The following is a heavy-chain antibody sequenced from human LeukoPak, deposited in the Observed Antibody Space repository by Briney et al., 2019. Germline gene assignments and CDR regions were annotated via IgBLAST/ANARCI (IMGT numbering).Heavy chain of an antibody. J-gene: IGHJ4*02. V-gene: IGHV5-51*01. Sequence: GESLKISCKGSGYSFTNYWIAWVRQMPGKGLEWMGIIYPGDSDTRYSPSFQGQVTISADKSISTASLQWSSLKASDTAIYYCARFRSPGSYYKDYFDYWGQGTLVTVSS. CDR1: GYSFTNYW. D-gene: IGHD3-10*01. CDR3: ARFRSPGSYYKDYFDY. CDR2: IYPGDSDT.